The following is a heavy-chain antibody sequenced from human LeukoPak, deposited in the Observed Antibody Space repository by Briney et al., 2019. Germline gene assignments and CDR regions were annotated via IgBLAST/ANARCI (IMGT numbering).Heavy chain of an antibody. CDR3: ARGAVAGTLDWFDP. D-gene: IGHD6-19*01. CDR1: GGTFSSYA. J-gene: IGHJ5*02. CDR2: ITPIFGTA. V-gene: IGHV1-69*13. Sequence: SVKVSCKASGGTFSSYAISWVRQAPGQGLEWMGGITPIFGTANYAQKFQGRVTITADESTSTAYMELSSLRSEDTAVYYCARGAVAGTLDWFDPWGQGTLVTVSS.